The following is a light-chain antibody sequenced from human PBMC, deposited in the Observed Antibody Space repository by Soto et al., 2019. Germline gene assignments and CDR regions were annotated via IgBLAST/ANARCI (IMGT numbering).Light chain of an antibody. CDR2: EVS. J-gene: IGLJ3*02. CDR3: CSYAGSSTWV. V-gene: IGLV2-23*02. CDR1: SSDVGSYNL. Sequence: QSVLTQPASVSGSPGQSITISCTGTSSDVGSYNLVSWYQQHPGKAPKLMIYEVSKRPSGVSNRFSGSKSGNTASLTISGRQAEGEADYYCCSYAGSSTWVFGGGTKVTVL.